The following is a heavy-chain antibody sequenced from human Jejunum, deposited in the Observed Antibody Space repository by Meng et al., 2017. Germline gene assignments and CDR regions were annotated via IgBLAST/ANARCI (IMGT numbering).Heavy chain of an antibody. CDR3: AKIRWLGDLSPLDS. V-gene: IGHV3-23*01. J-gene: IGHJ4*02. CDR1: GFTFSSYA. Sequence: GESLKISCAASGFTFSSYAMSWVRQAPGKGLEWVSVISGSGSSTYYADSVKGRFTISSDNSKNTLYLQMKSLRAEDTAVYYCAKIRWLGDLSPLDSWGQGTLVTVSS. D-gene: IGHD3-10*01. CDR2: ISGSGSST.